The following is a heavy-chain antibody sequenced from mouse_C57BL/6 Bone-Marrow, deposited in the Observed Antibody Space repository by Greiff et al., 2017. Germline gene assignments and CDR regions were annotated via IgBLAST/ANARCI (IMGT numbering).Heavy chain of an antibody. D-gene: IGHD3-3*01. CDR3: ARWGGRGYFDY. CDR2: INPGSGGT. Sequence: VQRVESGAELVRPGTSVKVSCKASGYAFTNYLIEWVKQRPGQGLEWIGVINPGSGGTNYNEKFKGKATLTADKSSSTAYMQLSSLTSEDSAVYFCARWGGRGYFDYWGQGTTLTVSS. V-gene: IGHV1-54*01. J-gene: IGHJ2*01. CDR1: GYAFTNYL.